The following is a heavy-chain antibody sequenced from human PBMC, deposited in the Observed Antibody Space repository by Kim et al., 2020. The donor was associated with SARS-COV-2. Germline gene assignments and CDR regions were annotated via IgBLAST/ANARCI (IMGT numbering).Heavy chain of an antibody. CDR3: ARDGGLRFLEWLSSYYGMDV. J-gene: IGHJ6*02. CDR2: IIPIFGTA. CDR1: GGTFSSYA. Sequence: SVKVSCKASGGTFSSYAISWVRQAPGQGLEWMGGIIPIFGTANYAQKFQGRVTITADESTSTAYMELSSLRSEDTAVYYCARDGGLRFLEWLSSYYGMDVWGQGTTVTVSS. D-gene: IGHD3-3*01. V-gene: IGHV1-69*13.